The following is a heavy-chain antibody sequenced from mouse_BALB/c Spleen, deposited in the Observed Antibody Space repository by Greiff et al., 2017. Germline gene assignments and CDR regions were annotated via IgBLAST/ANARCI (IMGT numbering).Heavy chain of an antibody. CDR1: GFTFSSYA. CDR2: ISSGGSYT. CDR3: ARGGYDYGPFAY. D-gene: IGHD2-4*01. Sequence: EVKLVESGGGLVKPGGSLKLSCAASGFTFSSYAMSWVRQSPEKRLEWVAEISSGGSYTYYQDTVTGRFTISRDNAKNTLYLEMSSLRSEDTAMYYCARGGYDYGPFAYWGQGTLVTVSA. J-gene: IGHJ3*01. V-gene: IGHV5-9-4*01.